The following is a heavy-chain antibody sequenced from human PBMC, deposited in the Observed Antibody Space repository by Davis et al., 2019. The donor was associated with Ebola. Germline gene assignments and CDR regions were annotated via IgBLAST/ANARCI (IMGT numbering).Heavy chain of an antibody. D-gene: IGHD6-19*01. CDR3: AGAGYSSGWNFAS. V-gene: IGHV4-34*01. CDR1: GGSFSAGSFSDYY. CDR2: INHSGST. J-gene: IGHJ4*02. Sequence: SETLSLTCAVYGGSFSAGSFSDYYWRWIRQPPGKGLEWIGEINHSGSTNYNPSLKSRVTISVDTSKKQFSLKLTSVTAADTAVYYCAGAGYSSGWNFASWGQGTLVTVSS.